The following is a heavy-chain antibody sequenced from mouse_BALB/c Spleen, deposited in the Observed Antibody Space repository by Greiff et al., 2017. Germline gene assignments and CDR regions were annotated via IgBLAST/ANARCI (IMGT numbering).Heavy chain of an antibody. CDR1: GFTFSSYA. J-gene: IGHJ3*01. Sequence: EVQLVESGGGLVKPGGSLKLSCAASGFTFSSYAMSWVRQSPEKRLEWVAEISSGGSYTYYPDTVTGRFTISRDNAKNTLYLEMSSLRSEDTAMYYCARDHEVPWFAYWGQGTLVTVSA. V-gene: IGHV5-9-4*01. CDR2: ISSGGSYT. CDR3: ARDHEVPWFAY.